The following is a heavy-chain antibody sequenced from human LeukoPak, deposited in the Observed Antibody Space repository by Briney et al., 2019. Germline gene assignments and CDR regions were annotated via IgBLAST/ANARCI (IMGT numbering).Heavy chain of an antibody. CDR2: ISYDGSNK. CDR1: GFTFSSYG. J-gene: IGHJ4*02. Sequence: GRSLRLSCAASGFTFSSYGMHWVRQAPGKGLEWVAVISYDGSNKYYADSVKGRFTISRDNSKNTLYLQMNSLRAEDTAVYYCAKELGGYCSSTSCRPGDYWGQGTLVTVSS. V-gene: IGHV3-30*18. D-gene: IGHD2-2*01. CDR3: AKELGGYCSSTSCRPGDY.